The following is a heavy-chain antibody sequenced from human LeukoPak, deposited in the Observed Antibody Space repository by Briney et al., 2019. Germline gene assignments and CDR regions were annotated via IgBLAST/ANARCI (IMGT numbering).Heavy chain of an antibody. J-gene: IGHJ3*02. V-gene: IGHV3-11*01. CDR2: ISSSGRTT. CDR3: AREASGYSYGLDAFDI. D-gene: IGHD5-18*01. CDR1: RFTFSDYY. Sequence: GGSLRLSCAASRFTFSDYYINWVRQAPGKGGEWFSYISSSGRTTYYAESVNGRFTISRDNAKNSLYLQMNSLRAEDTAVYYCAREASGYSYGLDAFDIWGQGTMVTVSS.